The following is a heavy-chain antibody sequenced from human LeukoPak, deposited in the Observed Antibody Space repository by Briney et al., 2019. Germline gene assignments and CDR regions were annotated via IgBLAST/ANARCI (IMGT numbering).Heavy chain of an antibody. D-gene: IGHD3-10*01. V-gene: IGHV4-4*09. Sequence: SETLSLTCTVSGGSISSYYWSWIRQSPGKGLEWIGHMYTSGSTNYNPSLKSRVTISVDTSKNQFSPKLSSVTAADTAVYYCARLRISMVRGVIMDYYYYMDVWGKGTTVTVSS. CDR1: GGSISSYY. CDR2: MYTSGST. CDR3: ARLRISMVRGVIMDYYYYMDV. J-gene: IGHJ6*03.